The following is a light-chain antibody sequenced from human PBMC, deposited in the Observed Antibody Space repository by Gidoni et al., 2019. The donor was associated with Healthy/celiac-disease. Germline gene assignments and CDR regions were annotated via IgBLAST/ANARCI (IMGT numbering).Light chain of an antibody. Sequence: IQMTQSPSTLSASVGDRVTITCRASQSISSWLAWYQQKPGKAPKLLIYKASSLESGVPSRFSGSGSGTEFTLTISSLQPDDFATYYCQQYNSYSPVWTFGQGTKVEIK. CDR3: QQYNSYSPVWT. CDR2: KAS. J-gene: IGKJ1*01. CDR1: QSISSW. V-gene: IGKV1-5*03.